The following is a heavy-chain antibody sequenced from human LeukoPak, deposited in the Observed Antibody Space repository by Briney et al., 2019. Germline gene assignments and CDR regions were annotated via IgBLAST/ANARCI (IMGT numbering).Heavy chain of an antibody. CDR3: AREFYDFWSGSFQH. Sequence: PGGSLRLSCAASGFTVRSNYMSWVRQAPGKGLEWVSVIYSGGSTYYADSVKGRFTISRDSSKNTLYLQMNSLRAEDTAVYYCAREFYDFWSGSFQHWGQGTLVTVSS. D-gene: IGHD3-3*01. V-gene: IGHV3-66*02. CDR1: GFTVRSNY. CDR2: IYSGGST. J-gene: IGHJ1*01.